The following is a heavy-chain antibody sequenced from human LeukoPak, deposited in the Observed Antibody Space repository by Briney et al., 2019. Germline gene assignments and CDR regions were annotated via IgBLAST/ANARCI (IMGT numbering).Heavy chain of an antibody. CDR1: GFTFDDYG. D-gene: IGHD5-12*01. V-gene: IGHV3-20*04. CDR2: IDWNGANT. J-gene: IGHJ3*02. Sequence: PGGSLRLSCVASGFTFDDYGISWVRQAPGKGLEWVSDIDWNGANTAYADSVKGRFTISRDNAKNSLYLQMNSLRAEDTALYYCARDPIKNGYSGYDYPHAFDIWGQGTMVTVSS. CDR3: ARDPIKNGYSGYDYPHAFDI.